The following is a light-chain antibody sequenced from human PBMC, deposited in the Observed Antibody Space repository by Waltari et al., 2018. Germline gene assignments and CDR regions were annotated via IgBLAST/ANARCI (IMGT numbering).Light chain of an antibody. J-gene: IGLJ2*01. V-gene: IGLV8-61*01. CDR3: MLYVGSGIWV. Sequence: QTVVTQEPSFSVSPGGTVTLTCGLSSGPVPINSHASWYQQTPGQAPRTLIYTTDTRSSGVPDRFSGSILGNKAALTITGAQADDECDYYCMLYVGSGIWVFGGGTKLTVL. CDR1: SGPVPINSH. CDR2: TTD.